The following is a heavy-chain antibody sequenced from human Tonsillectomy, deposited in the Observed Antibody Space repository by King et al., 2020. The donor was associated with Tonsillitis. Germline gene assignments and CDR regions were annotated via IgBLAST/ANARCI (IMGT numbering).Heavy chain of an antibody. CDR2: IYTSGST. CDR3: ATTTMIVVGNAFDI. V-gene: IGHV4-61*02. J-gene: IGHJ3*02. CDR1: GGSTGNGNSY. D-gene: IGHD3-22*01. Sequence: QLQESGPGLVKPSQTLSLTCTVSGGSTGNGNSYWSWIRQPAGKGLEWIGRIYTSGSTNYNPSLESRVSISVDTSKNQFSLKVTSVTAADTAVYYCATTTMIVVGNAFDIWGQGTMVTVSS.